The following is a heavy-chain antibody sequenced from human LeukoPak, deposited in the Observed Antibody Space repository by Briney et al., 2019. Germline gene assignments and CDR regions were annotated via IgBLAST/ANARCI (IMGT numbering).Heavy chain of an antibody. D-gene: IGHD3-22*01. V-gene: IGHV4-59*11. CDR1: GESFSGHC. Sequence: PSETLSLTCAVYGESFSGHCWSWIRQPPGKGLEWIGYIYYSGSTNYNPSLKSRVTISVDTSKNQFSLKLSSVTAADTAVYYCATATYYYDSSGYYYSRPFDYWGQGTLVTVSS. CDR3: ATATYYYDSSGYYYSRPFDY. CDR2: IYYSGST. J-gene: IGHJ4*02.